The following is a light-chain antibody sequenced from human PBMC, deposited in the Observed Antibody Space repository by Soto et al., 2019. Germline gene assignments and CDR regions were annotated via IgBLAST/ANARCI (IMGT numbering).Light chain of an antibody. V-gene: IGKV1-39*01. CDR2: AAS. CDR1: QGISTY. J-gene: IGKJ1*01. Sequence: MKKSAFSLSASVGDRVTITCRASQGISTYLNWYLQKPGKAPKLLIYAASSLQSGVPSRFSGSGSETDFTLTISSLQPGDFATYSCQQSDSTPWTSGQGTKLDIK. CDR3: QQSDSTPWT.